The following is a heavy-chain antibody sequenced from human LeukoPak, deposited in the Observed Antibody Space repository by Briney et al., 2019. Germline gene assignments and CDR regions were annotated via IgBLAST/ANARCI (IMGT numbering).Heavy chain of an antibody. D-gene: IGHD4-17*01. CDR1: GFSFNIYA. CDR2: IDRSGGST. J-gene: IGHJ5*01. CDR3: ARGSHGEHDS. Sequence: GDSLRFSCAASGFSFNIYAMSWVRQAPGKGLEWVAAIDRSGGSTFYADSVKGRFTISKDNSKNTLYLQINSLRVDDTAIYHCARGSHGEHDSWGQGTLVTVSS. V-gene: IGHV3-23*01.